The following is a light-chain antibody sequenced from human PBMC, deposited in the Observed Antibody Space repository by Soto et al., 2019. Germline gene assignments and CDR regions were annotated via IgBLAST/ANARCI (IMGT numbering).Light chain of an antibody. CDR2: DVS. Sequence: QSALTHPASVSGSPGQSIDISCTGTNSDVGSYNYVYWYQQYPGKAPKLVIFDVSRRPSGVSDRFSGSKSGNTAYLTISGLQAEDEADYYCSSYTGSRTVVFGGGTKLTVL. CDR1: NSDVGSYNY. J-gene: IGLJ2*01. CDR3: SSYTGSRTVV. V-gene: IGLV2-14*01.